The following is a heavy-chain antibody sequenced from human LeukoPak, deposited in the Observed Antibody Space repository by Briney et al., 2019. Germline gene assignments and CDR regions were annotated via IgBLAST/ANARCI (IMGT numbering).Heavy chain of an antibody. V-gene: IGHV4-34*01. CDR2: INHSGST. Sequence: SETLSLTCAVYGGSFSGYYWSWIRQPPGKGLEWIGEINHSGSTNYNPSLKGRVTISVDTSKNQFSLKLSSVTAEDTAVYYCARDRYYDSSGYFAYPRRSAFDIWGQGTMVTVSS. J-gene: IGHJ3*02. CDR3: ARDRYYDSSGYFAYPRRSAFDI. CDR1: GGSFSGYY. D-gene: IGHD3-22*01.